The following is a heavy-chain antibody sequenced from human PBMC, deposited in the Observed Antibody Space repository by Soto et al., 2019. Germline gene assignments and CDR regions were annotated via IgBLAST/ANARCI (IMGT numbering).Heavy chain of an antibody. CDR2: INPDSGGT. CDR1: GYTFTAYY. Sequence: QVQLVQSGAEVKKPGASVKVSCKTSGYTFTAYYIHWVRQAPGQGLEWMGCINPDSGGTKYAQKFQGRVTMTRDTSITTAYMDLSSLRSDDTAFYYCARALSFGSGTFDYWGQGTLVTVSP. CDR3: ARALSFGSGTFDY. V-gene: IGHV1-2*02. D-gene: IGHD1-26*01. J-gene: IGHJ4*02.